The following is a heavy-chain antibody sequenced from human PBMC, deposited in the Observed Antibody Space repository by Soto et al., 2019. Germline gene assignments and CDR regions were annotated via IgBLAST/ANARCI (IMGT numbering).Heavy chain of an antibody. CDR3: ARLTYGYSSSWYYGMDV. V-gene: IGHV3-30*03. CDR1: GFTFNSYG. CDR2: ISYDGSNK. J-gene: IGHJ6*02. Sequence: QAQLVESGGGVVQPGRSLRLSCAASGFTFNSYGMHWVRQAPGKGLEWVAVISYDGSNKYYGDSVKGRFTVSRDNPKNTLYLQMNSLRVEDTAVYYCARLTYGYSSSWYYGMDVWGQGTTVTVSS. D-gene: IGHD6-13*01.